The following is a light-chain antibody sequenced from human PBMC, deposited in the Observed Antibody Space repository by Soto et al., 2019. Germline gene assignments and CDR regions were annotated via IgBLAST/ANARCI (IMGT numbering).Light chain of an antibody. CDR3: YSDTSSSTL. CDR2: DVS. CDR1: SSDVGGYNY. J-gene: IGLJ2*01. V-gene: IGLV2-14*01. Sequence: QSALTQPASVSGSPGQSITISCTGTSSDVGGYNYVSWYQQHPGKAPKLMIYDVSNRPSGVSNRFSGSKSGNTASLTISGLQAEDEADYYCYSDTSSSTLFGGGTKLTVL.